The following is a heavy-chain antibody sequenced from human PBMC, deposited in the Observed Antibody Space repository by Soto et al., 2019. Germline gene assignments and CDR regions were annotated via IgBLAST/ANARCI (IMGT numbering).Heavy chain of an antibody. Sequence: ASVKVSCKASGYTFIGYYIHWVRQAPGQGLEWMGWINPNSGGTNYAQRFQGWVTMTRDRSISTAYMELSRLKSDDTAVYYCARGGGGLAGLGYYGMDVWGQGTTVTVSS. CDR1: GYTFIGYY. D-gene: IGHD6-19*01. V-gene: IGHV1-2*04. J-gene: IGHJ6*02. CDR2: INPNSGGT. CDR3: ARGGGGLAGLGYYGMDV.